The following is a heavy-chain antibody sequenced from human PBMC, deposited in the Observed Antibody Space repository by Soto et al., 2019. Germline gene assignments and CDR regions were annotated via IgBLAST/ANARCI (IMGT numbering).Heavy chain of an antibody. CDR3: AREYSSSSEGGGLGDAFDI. CDR2: ISSSSSYI. Sequence: GGSLRLSCAASGFSFSSYSMNWVRQAPGKGLKWVSSISSSSSYIYYADSVKGRFTISRDNAKNSLYLQMNSLRAEDTAVYYCAREYSSSSEGGGLGDAFDIWGQGTMVTVSS. V-gene: IGHV3-21*01. J-gene: IGHJ3*02. D-gene: IGHD6-6*01. CDR1: GFSFSSYS.